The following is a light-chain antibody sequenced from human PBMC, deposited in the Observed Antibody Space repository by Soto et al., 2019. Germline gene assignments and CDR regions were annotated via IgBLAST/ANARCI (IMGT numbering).Light chain of an antibody. CDR3: CSYTGTYTLV. CDR1: SSDVGSYSL. Sequence: QSALTQPASVSGSPGQSITISCTGTSSDVGSYSLVSWYQQHPGKVPQLIIYEVTKRPSGVSNRFSGSKSANTASLTISGLQAEDEADYYCCSYTGTYTLVFGGGTKLTVL. V-gene: IGLV2-23*02. CDR2: EVT. J-gene: IGLJ2*01.